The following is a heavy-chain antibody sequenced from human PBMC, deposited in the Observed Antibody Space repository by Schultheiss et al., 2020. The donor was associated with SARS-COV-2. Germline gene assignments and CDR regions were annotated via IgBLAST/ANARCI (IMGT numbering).Heavy chain of an antibody. J-gene: IGHJ5*02. D-gene: IGHD7-27*01. CDR1: GGSFSGYY. CDR3: ARGGVLGKRWFDP. Sequence: SETLSLTCAVFGGSFSGYYWSWIRQPPGKGLEWIGSIYHSGSTYYNPSLKSRVTISVDTSKNQFSLKLSSVTAADTAVYYCARGGVLGKRWFDPWGQGTLVTVSS. V-gene: IGHV4-34*01. CDR2: IYHSGST.